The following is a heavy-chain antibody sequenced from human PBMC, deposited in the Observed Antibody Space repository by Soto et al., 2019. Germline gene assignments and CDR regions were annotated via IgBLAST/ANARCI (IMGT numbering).Heavy chain of an antibody. CDR1: GDSVSSNSAA. CDR3: ARDALGGYSSSWYNYYYYYGMDV. D-gene: IGHD6-13*01. J-gene: IGHJ6*02. CDR2: TYYRSKWYN. V-gene: IGHV6-1*01. Sequence: SQTLSLTCAISGDSVSSNSAAWNWIRQSPSRGLEWLGRTYYRSKWYNDYAVSVKSRITINPDTSKNQFSLQLNSVTPEDTAVYYCARDALGGYSSSWYNYYYYYGMDVWRRETTVPASS.